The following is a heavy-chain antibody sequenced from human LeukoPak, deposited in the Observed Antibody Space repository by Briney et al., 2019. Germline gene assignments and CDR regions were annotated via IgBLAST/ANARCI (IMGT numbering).Heavy chain of an antibody. CDR2: INPSGGST. Sequence: RASVKVSCKASGYTFSGYSMHWVRQAPGQGLEWMGIINPSGGSTSYAQKFQGRVTMTRDTSTSTVYMELSSLRSVDTAVYYCARDFRFDYWGQGTLVTVSS. CDR3: ARDFRFDY. CDR1: GYTFSGYS. V-gene: IGHV1-46*01. J-gene: IGHJ4*02.